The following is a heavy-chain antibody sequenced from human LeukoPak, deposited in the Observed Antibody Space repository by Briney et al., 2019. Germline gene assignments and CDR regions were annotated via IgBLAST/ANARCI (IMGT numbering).Heavy chain of an antibody. V-gene: IGHV1-69*04. Sequence: SVKVSCKASGGTFSSYAISWVRQAPGQGLEWMGRIIPILGIANYAQKFQGRVTITADKSTSTAYMELSSLRSEDTAVYYCARGDTAMGHFDYWGQGTLVTVSS. CDR1: GGTFSSYA. CDR3: ARGDTAMGHFDY. J-gene: IGHJ4*02. D-gene: IGHD5-18*01. CDR2: IIPILGIA.